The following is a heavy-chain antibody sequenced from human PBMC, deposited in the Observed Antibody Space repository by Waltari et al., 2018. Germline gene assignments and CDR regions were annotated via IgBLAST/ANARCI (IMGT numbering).Heavy chain of an antibody. CDR2: ISGSGDKT. CDR1: GFTFGNYA. Sequence: EVHLLESGGGLVQPGGSLRLPCTASGFTFGNYAMGWVRQAPGKGLEWVSAISGSGDKTYYADSVKGRFTISRDNSKNTLFLQMDSLRADDTALYYCARDGARGGGSCYNYWGQGSLVTVSS. J-gene: IGHJ4*02. D-gene: IGHD2-15*01. CDR3: ARDGARGGGSCYNY. V-gene: IGHV3-23*01.